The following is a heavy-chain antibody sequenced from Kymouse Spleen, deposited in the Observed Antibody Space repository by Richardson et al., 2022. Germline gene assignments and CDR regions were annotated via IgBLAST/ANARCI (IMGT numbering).Heavy chain of an antibody. V-gene: IGHV3-53*01. Sequence: EVQLVESGGGLIQPGGSLRLSCAASGFTVSSNYMSWVRQAPGKGLEWVSVIYSGGSTYYADSVKGRFTISRDNSKNTLYLQMNSLRAEDTAVYYCARDRGMDSSPYFDYWGQGTLVTVSS. CDR2: IYSGGST. J-gene: IGHJ4*02. CDR3: ARDRGMDSSPYFDY. CDR1: GFTVSSNY. D-gene: IGHD6-13*01,IGHD6-25*01,IGHD6-6*01.